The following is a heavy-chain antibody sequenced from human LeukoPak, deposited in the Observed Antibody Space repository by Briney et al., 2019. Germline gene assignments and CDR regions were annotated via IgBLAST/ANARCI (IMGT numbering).Heavy chain of an antibody. D-gene: IGHD6-13*01. CDR1: GGSFSGYY. CDR3: ARGKRGYSSSWYDY. Sequence: TSETLSLTCTVYGGSFSGYYWSWIRQPPGKGLEWIGEINHSGSTNYNPSLKSRVTISVDTSKNQFSLKLSSVTAADTAVYYCARGKRGYSSSWYDYWGQGTLVTVSS. J-gene: IGHJ4*02. V-gene: IGHV4-34*01. CDR2: INHSGST.